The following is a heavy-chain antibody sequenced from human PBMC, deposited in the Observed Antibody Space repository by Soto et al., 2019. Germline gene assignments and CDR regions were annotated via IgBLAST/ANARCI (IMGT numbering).Heavy chain of an antibody. CDR3: ARDRFGSRFFIAVAGTGTVDY. CDR2: ISSSSSYI. Sequence: GGSLRLSCAASGFTFSSYSMNWVRQAPGKGLEWVSSISSSSSYIYYADSVKGRFTISRDNAKNSLYLQMNSLRAEDTAVYYCARDRFGSRFFIAVAGTGTVDYWGQGTLVTVSS. J-gene: IGHJ4*02. V-gene: IGHV3-21*01. CDR1: GFTFSSYS. D-gene: IGHD6-19*01.